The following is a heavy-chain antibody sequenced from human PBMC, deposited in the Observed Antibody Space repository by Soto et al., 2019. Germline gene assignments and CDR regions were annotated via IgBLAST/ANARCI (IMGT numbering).Heavy chain of an antibody. CDR1: GYSFTSYW. CDR3: ARVPQYQLLPLGYVGY. Sequence: PGESLEISCKGSGYSFTSYWIGWVRQMPGKGLEWMGIIYPGDSDTRYSPSFQGQVTISADKSITTAYLQWSSLKASDTAMYYCARVPQYQLLPLGYVGYWGQGTLVTVSS. V-gene: IGHV5-51*01. CDR2: IYPGDSDT. D-gene: IGHD2-2*01. J-gene: IGHJ4*02.